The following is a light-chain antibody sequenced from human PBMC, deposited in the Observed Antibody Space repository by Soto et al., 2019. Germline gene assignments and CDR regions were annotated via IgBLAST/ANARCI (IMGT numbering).Light chain of an antibody. J-gene: IGKJ4*01. CDR1: RGISSW. V-gene: IGKV1-33*01. CDR2: AAS. CDR3: QQYDNLPLT. Sequence: DIQMTQSPSSVSASVGDRVTITCRASRGISSWLAWYQQKPGKAPNLLIFAASNLETGVPSRFSGSGSGTDFTFTISSLQPEDIATYYCQQYDNLPLTFGGGTKVDIK.